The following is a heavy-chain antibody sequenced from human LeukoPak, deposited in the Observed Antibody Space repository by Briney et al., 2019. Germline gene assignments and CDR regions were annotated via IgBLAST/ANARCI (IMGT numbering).Heavy chain of an antibody. J-gene: IGHJ4*02. Sequence: TGGSLRLSCAASGFTFSSYGMHWVRQAPGKGLEWVAFIRYDGSNKYYADSVKGRFTISRDNSKNTLYLQMNSLRAEDTAVYYCARMNYVSSGRGAPFDYWGQGALVTVSS. CDR2: IRYDGSNK. D-gene: IGHD1-7*01. V-gene: IGHV3-30*02. CDR1: GFTFSSYG. CDR3: ARMNYVSSGRGAPFDY.